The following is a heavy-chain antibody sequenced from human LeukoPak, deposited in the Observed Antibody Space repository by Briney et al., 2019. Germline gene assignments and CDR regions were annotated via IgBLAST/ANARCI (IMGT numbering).Heavy chain of an antibody. D-gene: IGHD3-3*01. CDR2: ISNSGGST. V-gene: IGHV3-23*01. CDR1: GFTFSSYV. Sequence: GGSLRLSCAASGFTFSSYVMSWVRQAPGKGLEWVSSISNSGGSTYYADSVKGRFTISRDNSKNTLYLQMNSLRPEDTAVYYCARGEDGFWSGYVEHWGQGTLVTVSS. CDR3: ARGEDGFWSGYVEH. J-gene: IGHJ1*01.